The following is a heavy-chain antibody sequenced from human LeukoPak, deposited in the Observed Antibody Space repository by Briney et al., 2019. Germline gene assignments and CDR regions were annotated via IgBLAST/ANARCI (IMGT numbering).Heavy chain of an antibody. CDR1: GGSVSSGSYY. CDR2: IYYSGST. D-gene: IGHD1-26*01. V-gene: IGHV4-39*01. J-gene: IGHJ6*03. Sequence: PSETLSLTCTVSGGSVSSGSYYWGWIRQPPGKGLEWIGNIYYSGSTYYNPSLKSRVTISVDTSKNQFSLKLSSVTAADTAVYYCARSGSYSWAYYYYYMDVWGKGTTVTISS. CDR3: ARSGSYSWAYYYYYMDV.